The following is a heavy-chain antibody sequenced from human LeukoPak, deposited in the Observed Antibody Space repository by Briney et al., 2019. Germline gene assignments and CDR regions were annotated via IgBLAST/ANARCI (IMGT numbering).Heavy chain of an antibody. J-gene: IGHJ4*02. Sequence: GASLKISCKGSGYSFPRSWIGWVRQMPGKGLKWMGLIYPGDSDTRYSPSLQGQVTMSADRSINTAYLQWSSLEASDTAMYYCARLSSAGAGENNFDFWGQGTLVTVSS. V-gene: IGHV5-51*01. D-gene: IGHD6-6*01. CDR3: ARLSSAGAGENNFDF. CDR1: GYSFPRSW. CDR2: IYPGDSDT.